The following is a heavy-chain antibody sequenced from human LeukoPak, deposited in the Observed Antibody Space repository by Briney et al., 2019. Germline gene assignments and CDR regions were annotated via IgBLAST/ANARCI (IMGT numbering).Heavy chain of an antibody. Sequence: GGSLRLTCAASGFTISTYGMSWVRQAPGKGLEWVSSISGGTTYYADSVKGRFTISRDNSKNTVSLQMNSLRAEDTAVYYCAKSVYHSGNYWGQGTLVTVSS. CDR2: ISGGTT. CDR1: GFTISTYG. V-gene: IGHV3-23*01. D-gene: IGHD3-10*01. J-gene: IGHJ4*02. CDR3: AKSVYHSGNY.